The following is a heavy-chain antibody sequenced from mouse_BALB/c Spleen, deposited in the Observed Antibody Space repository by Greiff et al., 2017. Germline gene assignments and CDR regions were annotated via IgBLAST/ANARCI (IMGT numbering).Heavy chain of an antibody. Sequence: EVKLVESGPSLVKPSQTLSLTCSVTGDSITSGYWNWIRKFPGNKLEYMGYISYSGSTYYNPSLKSRISITRDTSKNQYYLQLNSVTTEDTATYYCARSHPYDYYAMDYWGQGTSVTVSS. CDR3: ARSHPYDYYAMDY. CDR1: GDSITSGY. CDR2: ISYSGST. D-gene: IGHD2-3*01. V-gene: IGHV3-8*02. J-gene: IGHJ4*01.